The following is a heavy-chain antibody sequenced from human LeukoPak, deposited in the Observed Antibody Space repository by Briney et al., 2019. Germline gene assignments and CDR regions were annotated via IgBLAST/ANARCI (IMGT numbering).Heavy chain of an antibody. V-gene: IGHV1-69*04. CDR1: GGTFSSYA. Sequence: SVKVSCKASGGTFSSYAISWVRQAPGQGLEWMGRIIPILGMANYAQKFQGRVTITADKSTSTAYMELSSLRSEDTAVYYCARAQPGGYFDYWGQGTLVTVSS. CDR3: ARAQPGGYFDY. CDR2: IIPILGMA. J-gene: IGHJ4*02. D-gene: IGHD1-1*01.